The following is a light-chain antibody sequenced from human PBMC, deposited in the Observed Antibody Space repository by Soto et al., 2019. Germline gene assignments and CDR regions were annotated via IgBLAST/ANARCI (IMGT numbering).Light chain of an antibody. Sequence: QSALTQPASVSASRGQSITISCTGTSSDVPGSNSVSWYQQHPGKAPILIIFDVFKRPSGVSDRFSASKSGNTASRTISGLRAGDGADFCCSSYIPSGIVVFGGGSKLTVL. CDR2: DVF. V-gene: IGLV2-14*01. CDR1: SSDVPGSNS. CDR3: SSYIPSGIVV. J-gene: IGLJ2*01.